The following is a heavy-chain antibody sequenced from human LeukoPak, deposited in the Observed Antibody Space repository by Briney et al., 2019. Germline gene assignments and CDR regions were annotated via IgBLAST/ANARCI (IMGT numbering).Heavy chain of an antibody. CDR2: ISGSGGST. J-gene: IGHJ3*02. V-gene: IGHV3-23*01. CDR3: AKGPVDTFDI. D-gene: IGHD3/OR15-3a*01. Sequence: PGGSLRLSCAASGCTFGSYAMSWVRQAPGKGREGVSAISGSGGSTYYADSVKARVTISRNNSQKKLYLQLNSLRAEDTAVYYCAKGPVDTFDIWGQGTMVTVSS. CDR1: GCTFGSYA.